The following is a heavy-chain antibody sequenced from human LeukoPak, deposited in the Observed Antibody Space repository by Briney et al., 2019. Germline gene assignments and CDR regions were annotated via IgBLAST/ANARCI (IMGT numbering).Heavy chain of an antibody. D-gene: IGHD7-27*01. V-gene: IGHV3-48*03. CDR1: GFTFSSYE. CDR2: ISSSGSTI. J-gene: IGHJ5*02. Sequence: PGGSLRLSCAASGFTFSSYEMNWVRQAPGKGLEWVSYISSSGSTIYYADSVKGRFTLSRDNAKNSLYLQMNSLRAEDTAGYYCARGTGYCLDPWGQGTLVTVSS. CDR3: ARGTGYCLDP.